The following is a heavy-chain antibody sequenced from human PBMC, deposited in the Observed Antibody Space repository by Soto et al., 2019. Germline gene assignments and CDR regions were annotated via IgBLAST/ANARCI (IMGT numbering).Heavy chain of an antibody. CDR2: IWFDGSKK. Sequence: QVQLVESGGGVVQPGKSLRLSCAASGFKFRNYAIHWVRQAPGKGLEWLAVIWFDGSKKYYADSVKGRFTISRDNSKTTGYLHRNSMTADDSGVFYCAGDHSMMILDRFDRWGHGTLVTVSS. V-gene: IGHV3-33*01. J-gene: IGHJ5*02. D-gene: IGHD3-16*01. CDR1: GFKFRNYA. CDR3: AGDHSMMILDRFDR.